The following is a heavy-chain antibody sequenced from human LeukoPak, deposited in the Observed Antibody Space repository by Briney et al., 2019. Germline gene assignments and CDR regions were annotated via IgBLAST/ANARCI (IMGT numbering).Heavy chain of an antibody. CDR3: ARLPFYSSGWYWFDP. J-gene: IGHJ5*02. CDR2: IYYSGST. CDR1: GGSISSYY. V-gene: IGHV4-59*08. D-gene: IGHD6-19*01. Sequence: PSETLSLTCTVSGGSISSYYWSWIRQPPGKGLEWIGHIYYSGSTNYNPSLKSRVTISVDTSKNQFSLKLSSVTAADTAVYYCARLPFYSSGWYWFDPWGQGTLVTVSS.